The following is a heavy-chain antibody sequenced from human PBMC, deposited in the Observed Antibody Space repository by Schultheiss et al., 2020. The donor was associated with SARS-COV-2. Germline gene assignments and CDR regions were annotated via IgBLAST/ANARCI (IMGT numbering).Heavy chain of an antibody. CDR2: ISGSGGST. CDR3: AKDQLELRPADAFDI. CDR1: GFTVSSNY. V-gene: IGHV3-23*01. J-gene: IGHJ3*02. Sequence: GGSLRLSCAASGFTVSSNYMSWVRQAPGKGLEWVSAISGSGGSTYYADSVKGRFTISRDNSKNTLYLQMNSLRAEDTAVYYCAKDQLELRPADAFDIWGQGTMVTVSS. D-gene: IGHD1-7*01.